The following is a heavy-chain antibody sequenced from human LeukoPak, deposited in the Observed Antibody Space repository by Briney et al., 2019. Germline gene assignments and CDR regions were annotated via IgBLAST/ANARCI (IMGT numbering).Heavy chain of an antibody. Sequence: GGSLRLSCAASGFTFSSYWMHWVRQAPGKGLVWVSRINSDGSSTSYADSVKGRFTISRDNAKNTLYLQMNSLRAEDTAVYYCAREARWFGEFFDYWGQGTLVTVSS. J-gene: IGHJ4*02. CDR1: GFTFSSYW. V-gene: IGHV3-74*01. CDR2: INSDGSST. CDR3: AREARWFGEFFDY. D-gene: IGHD3-10*01.